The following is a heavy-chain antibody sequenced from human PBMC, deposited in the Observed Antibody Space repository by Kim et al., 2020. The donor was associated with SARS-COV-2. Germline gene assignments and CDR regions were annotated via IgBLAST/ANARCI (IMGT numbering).Heavy chain of an antibody. V-gene: IGHV3-11*01. Sequence: GGSLRLSCAASGFTFSDYYMSWIRQAPGKGLEWVSYISSSGSTIYYADSVKGRFTISRDNAKNSLYLQMNSLRAEDTAVYYCARFQEGYDYVWGSYRTGPDVWGQGTTVTVSS. D-gene: IGHD3-16*02. CDR2: ISSSGSTI. J-gene: IGHJ6*02. CDR3: ARFQEGYDYVWGSYRTGPDV. CDR1: GFTFSDYY.